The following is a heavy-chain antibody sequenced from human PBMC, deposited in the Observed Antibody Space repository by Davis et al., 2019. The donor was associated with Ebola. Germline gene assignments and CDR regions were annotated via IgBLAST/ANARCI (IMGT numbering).Heavy chain of an antibody. CDR3: ARAVFHEVLDY. D-gene: IGHD3-3*01. V-gene: IGHV3-30*04. J-gene: IGHJ4*02. Sequence: PGGSLRLSCVASGLTLRNYAMHWVRQAPGKGLEWVAVVSHSERETLYANSVTGRFTISRDNSANTLYLQMNSLTADDTALYYCARAVFHEVLDYWGQGTPVTVSS. CDR2: VSHSERET. CDR1: GLTLRNYA.